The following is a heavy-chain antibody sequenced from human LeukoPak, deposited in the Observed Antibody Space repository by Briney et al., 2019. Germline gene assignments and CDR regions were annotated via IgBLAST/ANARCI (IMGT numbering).Heavy chain of an antibody. CDR3: ARGRIEQWLFRRPSPYYFDY. J-gene: IGHJ4*02. D-gene: IGHD6-19*01. CDR1: GGSFSGYY. CDR2: INHSGST. Sequence: SETLSLTCAVYGGSFSGYYWSWIRQPPGKGLEWIGEINHSGSTNYNPSIMSRVPISVDTSKNQFSLKLSSVPAADTAVYYCARGRIEQWLFRRPSPYYFDYWGQGTLVTDSS. V-gene: IGHV4-34*01.